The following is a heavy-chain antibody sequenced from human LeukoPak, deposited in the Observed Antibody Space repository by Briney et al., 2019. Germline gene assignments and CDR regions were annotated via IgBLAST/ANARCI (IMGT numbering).Heavy chain of an antibody. CDR3: ARVEMSSSWWGAVQDYYYYYGMDV. CDR1: GYTFTSYD. V-gene: IGHV1-8*01. J-gene: IGHJ6*02. Sequence: GASVKVSCKASGYTFTSYDINWVRQATGQGLERMGWMNPNSGNTGYAQKFQGRVTMTRNTSISTAYMELSSLRSEDTAVYYCARVEMSSSWWGAVQDYYYYYGMDVWGQGTTVTVSS. D-gene: IGHD6-13*01. CDR2: MNPNSGNT.